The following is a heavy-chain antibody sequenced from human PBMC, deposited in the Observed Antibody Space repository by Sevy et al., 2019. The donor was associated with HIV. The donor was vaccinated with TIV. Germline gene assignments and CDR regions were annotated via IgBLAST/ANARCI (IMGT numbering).Heavy chain of an antibody. J-gene: IGHJ6*02. V-gene: IGHV5-51*01. CDR1: GYSFSDYW. CDR3: ARGARGTLPSYYYYTMDV. Sequence: GESLKISCKGSGYSFSDYWVGWVRQMPGKGLEWMGIIYPGDSDTTYSPAFQGQVPISADKSISTAYLQWSSLKASDTAIYYCARGARGTLPSYYYYTMDVWGQGTTVTVSS. D-gene: IGHD1-1*01. CDR2: IYPGDSDT.